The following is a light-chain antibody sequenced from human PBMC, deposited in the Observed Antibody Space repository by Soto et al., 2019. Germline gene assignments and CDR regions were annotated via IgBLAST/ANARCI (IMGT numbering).Light chain of an antibody. CDR1: QDISSW. J-gene: IGKJ5*01. CDR2: AAS. V-gene: IGKV1-12*01. CDR3: QQANSFPIT. Sequence: DIQMTQSQSSVSASAGDRVTITCRASQDISSWLAWYQQKPGKAPKLLIYAASSLQSGVPSRFSGSGSGTDFTLTISSLQPEDFATYYCQQANSFPITFGQGTRLEIK.